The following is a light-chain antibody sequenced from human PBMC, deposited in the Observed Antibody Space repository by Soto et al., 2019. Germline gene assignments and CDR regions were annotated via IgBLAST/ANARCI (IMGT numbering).Light chain of an antibody. Sequence: EIVLTQSPGTLSLSPGERATLSCRASQSVSSSYLAWYQQKPGQAPRLLIYGASSSATGIPDRFSGSGSGTEFTLTISRLEPEDFAVYYCQQYGSSQSFGQGTKVEIK. V-gene: IGKV3-20*01. J-gene: IGKJ1*01. CDR3: QQYGSSQS. CDR2: GAS. CDR1: QSVSSSY.